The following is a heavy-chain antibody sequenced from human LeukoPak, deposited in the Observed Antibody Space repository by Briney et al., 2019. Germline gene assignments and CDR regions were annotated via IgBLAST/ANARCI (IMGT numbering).Heavy chain of an antibody. CDR2: ISYEGGNK. V-gene: IGHV3-30*18. D-gene: IGHD5-24*01. Sequence: PGGSLRLSCVASGFIFSTYGMNWVRQAPGKGLEWVAVISYEGGNKDYSDSVKGRFTISRDNSKSTLYLQLNGLRADDTAVYYCAKDRHRGGYDPDGMDVWGQGTTVTVSS. J-gene: IGHJ6*02. CDR1: GFIFSTYG. CDR3: AKDRHRGGYDPDGMDV.